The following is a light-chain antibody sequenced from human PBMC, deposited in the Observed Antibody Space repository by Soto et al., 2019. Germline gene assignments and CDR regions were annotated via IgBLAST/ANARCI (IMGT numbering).Light chain of an antibody. CDR2: GAS. CDR1: QGISSY. V-gene: IGKV1-9*01. J-gene: IGKJ2*01. CDR3: LHHNTCPRS. Sequence: DIQLTQSPSFLSASVGDRVTITCPASQGISSYLAWYQQPPGKNPKLLIYGASTLQRGVSSRLRGLGTGTECPRTISSLQPEDLATYYCLHHNTCPRSCGQCTKLEV.